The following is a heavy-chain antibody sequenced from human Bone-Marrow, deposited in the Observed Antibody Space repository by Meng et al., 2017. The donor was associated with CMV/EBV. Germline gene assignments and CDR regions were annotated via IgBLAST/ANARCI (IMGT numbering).Heavy chain of an antibody. CDR1: GFTFSTYG. V-gene: IGHV3-30*02. CDR3: AKKGNPGTTGYLDY. D-gene: IGHD4-17*01. CDR2: VRYDGSNT. J-gene: IGHJ4*02. Sequence: GESLKISCAASGFTFSTYGMHWVRQAPGKGLEWVSFVRYDGSNTYYADSVKGRFTISRDNSKNTLYLQMNSLRAEDTAVYYCAKKGNPGTTGYLDYWGQGTLVTVSS.